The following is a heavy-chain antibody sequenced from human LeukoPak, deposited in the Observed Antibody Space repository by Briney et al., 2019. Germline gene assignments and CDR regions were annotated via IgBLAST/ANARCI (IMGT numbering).Heavy chain of an antibody. CDR1: GFTFSSYW. Sequence: GGSLRLSCAASGFTFSSYWMHWVRRAPGKGLVWVSRINSDGSSTSYADSVKGRFTISRDNAKNTLYLQMNSLRAEDTAVYYCARVGGKYGDYHFDYWGQGTLVTVSS. CDR3: ARVGGKYGDYHFDY. V-gene: IGHV3-74*01. CDR2: INSDGSST. J-gene: IGHJ4*02. D-gene: IGHD4-17*01.